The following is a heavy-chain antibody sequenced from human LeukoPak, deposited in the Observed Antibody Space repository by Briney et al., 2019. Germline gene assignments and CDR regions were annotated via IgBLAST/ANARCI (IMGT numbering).Heavy chain of an antibody. CDR3: SRERYCSSTSCYLWFDP. J-gene: IGHJ5*02. CDR2: IFPIFGTA. Sequence: SVKVSCKASGGTFSSYAIRWVRQAPGQGLEWRGGIFPIFGTANYAPKFQGRDTITADKYTSTAYMDLSSLRSEDTAVYYCSRERYCSSTSCYLWFDPWGQGTLVTVSS. CDR1: GGTFSSYA. V-gene: IGHV1-69*06. D-gene: IGHD2-2*01.